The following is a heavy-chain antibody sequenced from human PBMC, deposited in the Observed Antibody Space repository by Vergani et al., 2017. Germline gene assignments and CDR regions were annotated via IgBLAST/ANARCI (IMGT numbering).Heavy chain of an antibody. Sequence: QVQLGQSGAEVKKPGSSVKVSCKASGGTFSSYAISWGRQAPGQGIEWMGRIIPILGTANYAEKFQGRVTITAAESTSTAYMERSSRRTEDTAGDYCARGSLDYGGNSGWFDPWGQGTLVTVSS. CDR3: ARGSLDYGGNSGWFDP. CDR2: IIPILGTA. D-gene: IGHD4-23*01. CDR1: GGTFSSYA. V-gene: IGHV1-69*11. J-gene: IGHJ5*02.